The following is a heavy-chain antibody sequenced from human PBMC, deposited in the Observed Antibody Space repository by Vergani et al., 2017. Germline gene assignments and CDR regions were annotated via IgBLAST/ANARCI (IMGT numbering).Heavy chain of an antibody. V-gene: IGHV2-5*01. CDR2: IYWNDDK. CDR3: AHVRTDYNLVTGYYMRYFDY. Sequence: QITLKESGPTLVKPTQTLTLTCTFSGFSLSSSGLGVGWIRQPPGKALEWVVFIYWNDDKRYNSSLESRITITKDTSKNQVFLTLTNVDPVDTATYYCAHVRTDYNLVTGYYMRYFDYWSPGTLVTVSS. J-gene: IGHJ4*02. D-gene: IGHD3-9*01. CDR1: GFSLSSSGLG.